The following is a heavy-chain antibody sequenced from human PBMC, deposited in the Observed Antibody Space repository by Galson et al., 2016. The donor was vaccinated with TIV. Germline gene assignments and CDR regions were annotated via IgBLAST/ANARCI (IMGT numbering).Heavy chain of an antibody. CDR3: SSRDIAVISAALVFDY. V-gene: IGHV3-23*01. Sequence: SLRLSCAASGFTFANYAMSWVRQAPGKGLEWVSTISSSGGHTYYAGSVKGRFTIPRDNSKNALYVQINNLRAEDTAVYYCSSRDIAVISAALVFDYWGQGTLVTVSS. J-gene: IGHJ4*02. D-gene: IGHD2-2*01. CDR2: ISSSGGHT. CDR1: GFTFANYA.